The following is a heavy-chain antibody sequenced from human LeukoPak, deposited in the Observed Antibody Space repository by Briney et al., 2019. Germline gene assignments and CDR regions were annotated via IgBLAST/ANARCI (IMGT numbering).Heavy chain of an antibody. CDR1: GFTFSNSA. Sequence: GGSLRLSCAASGFTFSNSAMSWVRQAPGQGLEWVSAISGSGSSTYYADSVKGRFTISRDNSKNMLYLQMISLRADDTAVYFCAKVDGITIFEVFDYWGQGTLVTVSS. CDR2: ISGSGSST. V-gene: IGHV3-23*01. J-gene: IGHJ4*02. CDR3: AKVDGITIFEVFDY. D-gene: IGHD3-3*01.